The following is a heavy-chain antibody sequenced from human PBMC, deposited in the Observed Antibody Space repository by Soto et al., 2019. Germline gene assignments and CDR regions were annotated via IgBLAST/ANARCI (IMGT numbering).Heavy chain of an antibody. Sequence: PGGSLRLSCAASGFTFSSHWMNWVRQAPGKGLEWVANIKRDESEKYYVDSVKGRFTISRDNAKNSLLLQMNSLRAEDTAIYYCTSSVLDRGHAFEFWGQGNPVTVSS. CDR1: GFTFSSHW. D-gene: IGHD2-15*01. CDR2: IKRDESEK. V-gene: IGHV3-7*03. J-gene: IGHJ4*02. CDR3: TSSVLDRGHAFEF.